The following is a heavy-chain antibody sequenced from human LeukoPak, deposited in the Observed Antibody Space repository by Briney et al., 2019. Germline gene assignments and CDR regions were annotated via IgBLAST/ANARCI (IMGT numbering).Heavy chain of an antibody. CDR3: TSDYFDSSGYRYYFNY. D-gene: IGHD3-22*01. CDR2: INSDGSST. V-gene: IGHV3-74*01. J-gene: IGHJ4*02. CDR1: GFTFSSYW. Sequence: GGSMRLSCAASGFTFSSYWMHWVRQAPGKGLVWVSRINSDGSSTSYADSVKGRFTISRDNAKNTLYLQMNSLRAEDTAVYYCTSDYFDSSGYRYYFNYWGQGTLATVSS.